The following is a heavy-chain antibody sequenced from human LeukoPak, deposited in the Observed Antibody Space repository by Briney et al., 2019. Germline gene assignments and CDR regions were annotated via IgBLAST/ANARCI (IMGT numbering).Heavy chain of an antibody. CDR3: ARDLSMGFGEFDAFDI. V-gene: IGHV1-46*01. Sequence: RASVKVSCKASGYTFTSYYIHWVRQAPGQGLEWVGIINPSGGSTSYAQKFQGRVTMTRDTSTSTVYMELSSLRSEDTAVYYCARDLSMGFGEFDAFDIWGQGTMVTVSS. J-gene: IGHJ3*02. D-gene: IGHD3-10*01. CDR2: INPSGGST. CDR1: GYTFTSYY.